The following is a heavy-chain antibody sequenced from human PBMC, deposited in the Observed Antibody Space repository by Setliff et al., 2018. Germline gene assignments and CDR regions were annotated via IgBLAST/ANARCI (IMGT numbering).Heavy chain of an antibody. V-gene: IGHV3-7*03. CDR1: GFTFSDYY. Sequence: GGSLRLSCAASGFTFSDYYMSWIRQAPGKGLEWVANIKQDGSAKYYVDSVKGRFTISRNNAKNSLYLQMNSLRPEDTAVYYCARDSTWYRYFDLWGRGTLVTVSS. J-gene: IGHJ2*01. CDR3: ARDSTWYRYFDL. D-gene: IGHD3-16*01. CDR2: IKQDGSAK.